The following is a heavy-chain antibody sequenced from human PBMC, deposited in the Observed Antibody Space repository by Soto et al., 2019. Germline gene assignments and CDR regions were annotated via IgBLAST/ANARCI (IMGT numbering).Heavy chain of an antibody. V-gene: IGHV3-30-3*01. CDR1: GFTFSSYA. CDR3: ARGVYSSSSGRPRSGYYYGMDV. D-gene: IGHD6-6*01. Sequence: GGSLRLSCAASGFTFSSYAMHWVRQAPGKGLEWVAVISYDGSNKYYADSVKGRFTISRDNSKNTLYLQMNSLRAEDTAVYYCARGVYSSSSGRPRSGYYYGMDVWGQGTTVTVSS. J-gene: IGHJ6*02. CDR2: ISYDGSNK.